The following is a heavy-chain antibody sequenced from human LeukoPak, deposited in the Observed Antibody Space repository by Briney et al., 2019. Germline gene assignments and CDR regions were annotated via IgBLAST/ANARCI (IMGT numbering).Heavy chain of an antibody. CDR2: ISYSGSS. J-gene: IGHJ5*02. CDR3: ARGTITMVRGVNYNWFDP. CDR1: RGSTSNYY. Sequence: SETLSLTCTVSRGSTSNYYWSWIRQPPGKGLEWIGYISYSGSSNSHPSLKSRVTISVDMSQTQVYLELSSVTAADTAVYYCARGTITMVRGVNYNWFDPWGQGTLVTVSS. D-gene: IGHD3-10*01. V-gene: IGHV4-59*01.